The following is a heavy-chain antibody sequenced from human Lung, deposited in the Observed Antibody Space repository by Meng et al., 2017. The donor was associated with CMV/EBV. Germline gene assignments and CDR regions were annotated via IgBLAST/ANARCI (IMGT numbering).Heavy chain of an antibody. V-gene: IGHV1-2*02. J-gene: IGHJ4*02. D-gene: IGHD2-21*02. CDR1: GYTFTGYY. CDR2: INPNSGGT. CDR3: VTYCGGDCYSGFDY. Sequence: QVQLVQSGAEVKKPGASSTVSCKASGYTFTGYYMHWVRQAPGQGLEWMGWINPNSGGTNYAQKFQGRVTMTRNTSISTAYMELSRLRSDDTAVYYCVTYCGGDCYSGFDYWGQGTRVTVSS.